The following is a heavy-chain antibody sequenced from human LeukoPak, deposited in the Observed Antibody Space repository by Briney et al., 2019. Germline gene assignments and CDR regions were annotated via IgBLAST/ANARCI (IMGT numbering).Heavy chain of an antibody. J-gene: IGHJ5*02. CDR1: GGSFSGYY. V-gene: IGHV4-34*01. Sequence: SETLSLTCAVYGGSFSGYYWSWIRQPPGKGLEWIGEINHSGGTNYNPSLKSRVTISVDTSKNQFSLKLSSVTAADTAVYYCARGEGSSSIGNWFDPWGQGTLVTVSS. CDR2: INHSGGT. CDR3: ARGEGSSSIGNWFDP. D-gene: IGHD6-6*01.